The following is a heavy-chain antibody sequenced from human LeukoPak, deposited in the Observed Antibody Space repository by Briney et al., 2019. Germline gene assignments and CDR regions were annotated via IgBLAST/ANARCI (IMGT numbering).Heavy chain of an antibody. CDR1: GFTFSDYY. V-gene: IGHV3-11*01. CDR2: ISSSGSTI. CDR3: ARSPLITMIVPDY. J-gene: IGHJ4*02. D-gene: IGHD3-22*01. Sequence: GGSLRLSCAASGFTFSDYYMSWIRQAPGKGLEWVSYISSSGSTIYYADSVKGRFTISRDNAKNSLYLQTNSLRAEDTAVYYCARSPLITMIVPDYWGQGTLVTVSS.